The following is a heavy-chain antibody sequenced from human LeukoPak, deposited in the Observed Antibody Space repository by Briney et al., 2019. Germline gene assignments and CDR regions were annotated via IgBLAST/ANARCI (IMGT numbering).Heavy chain of an antibody. V-gene: IGHV3-48*04. CDR3: AKYEVYYDSSGYYSSYYYYGMDV. J-gene: IGHJ6*02. D-gene: IGHD3-22*01. Sequence: GGSLRLSCAASGFAFISTSIHWVRQAPGKGLEWLSYSSTVTGNIYYPDSVKGRFTISRDNAKSSLNLQISSLRAEDTAVYYCAKYEVYYDSSGYYSSYYYYGMDVWGQGTTVTVSS. CDR1: GFAFISTS. CDR2: SSTVTGNI.